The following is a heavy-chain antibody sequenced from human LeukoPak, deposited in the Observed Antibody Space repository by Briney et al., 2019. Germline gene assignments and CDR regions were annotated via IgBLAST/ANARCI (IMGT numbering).Heavy chain of an antibody. CDR2: IYYSGST. Sequence: SQTLSLTCTVSGGSISSGGYYWSWIRQHPGKGLEWIGYIYYSGSTYYNPSLKSRVTTSVDTSKNQFSLKLSSVTAADTAVYYCARGDTVHAFDIWGLGTMVTVSS. V-gene: IGHV4-31*03. CDR1: GGSISSGGYY. CDR3: ARGDTVHAFDI. J-gene: IGHJ3*02. D-gene: IGHD3-16*01.